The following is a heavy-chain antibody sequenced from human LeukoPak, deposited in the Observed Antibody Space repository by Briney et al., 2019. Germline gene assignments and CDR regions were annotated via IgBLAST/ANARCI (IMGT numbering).Heavy chain of an antibody. V-gene: IGHV3-7*01. J-gene: IGHJ6*02. CDR2: IKQDGSEK. CDR1: GLTFSTHW. CDR3: AREQQWLLGTFTPGYYYGMDV. Sequence: GGSLRLSCEASGLTFSTHWMTWVRQAPGKGLEWVANIKQDGSEKYYVDSVKGRFTISRDNAKNSLYLQMNSLRVEDTAVYYCAREQQWLLGTFTPGYYYGMDVWGQGTTVTVSS. D-gene: IGHD6-19*01.